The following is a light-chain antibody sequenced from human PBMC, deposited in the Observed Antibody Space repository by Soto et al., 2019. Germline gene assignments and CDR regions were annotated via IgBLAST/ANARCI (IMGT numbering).Light chain of an antibody. CDR1: SSDVGGYNY. J-gene: IGLJ2*01. CDR2: DVS. V-gene: IGLV2-14*01. Sequence: QSALTQPASVSGSPGQSITISCTGTSSDVGGYNYVSWYQQHPGKAPKLMIYDVSNRPSGVSNRFSGSKSGNTASLTISGLPAEDEADYYCSSYTSSSPHVVFGGGTKLTVL. CDR3: SSYTSSSPHVV.